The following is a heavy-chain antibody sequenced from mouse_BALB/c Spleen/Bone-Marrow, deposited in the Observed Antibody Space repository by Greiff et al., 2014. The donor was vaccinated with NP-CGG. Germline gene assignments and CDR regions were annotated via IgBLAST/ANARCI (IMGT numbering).Heavy chain of an antibody. CDR3: ARSGKVRNAMDY. CDR2: ISGYYGDA. D-gene: IGHD2-14*01. V-gene: IGHV1S137*01. CDR1: GYTFTDHA. J-gene: IGHJ4*01. Sequence: QVQLQQSGAKLVRPGVSVKISCKGSGYTFTDHAIHWVKRSHAKSLEWIGVISGYYGDAIYNQEFKGKATMTVDKSSSTAYVELARLTSEDSAIYYCARSGKVRNAMDYWGQGTSVTVSS.